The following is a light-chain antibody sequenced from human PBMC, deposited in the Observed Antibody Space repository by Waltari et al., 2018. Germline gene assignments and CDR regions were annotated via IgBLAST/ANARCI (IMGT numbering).Light chain of an antibody. CDR1: NIDSKN. CDR2: DDS. V-gene: IGLV3-21*02. Sequence: SYVLTQPPSVSVAPGQTARITCGGNNIDSKNVHWYQQNPGQAPVLVVYDDSARPTGISDRFSGSNSGNTATLTISRVEAGDEADYYCQVWDSSSDPWAFGGGTKLTVL. CDR3: QVWDSSSDPWA. J-gene: IGLJ2*01.